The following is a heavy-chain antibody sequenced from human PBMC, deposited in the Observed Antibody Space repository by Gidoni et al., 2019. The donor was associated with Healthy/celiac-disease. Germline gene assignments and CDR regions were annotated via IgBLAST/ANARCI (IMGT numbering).Heavy chain of an antibody. CDR3: ARGYCSSTSCFGWFDP. CDR1: GYTFTSYA. J-gene: IGHJ5*02. D-gene: IGHD2-2*01. CDR2: INAGNGNT. V-gene: IGHV1-3*01. Sequence: QVQLVQSGAEVKKPGASVTVSCKASGYTFTSYAMHWVRQAPGQRLEWMGWINAGNGNTKYSQKFQGRVTITRDTSASTAYMELSSLRSEDTAVYYCARGYCSSTSCFGWFDPWGQGTLVTVSS.